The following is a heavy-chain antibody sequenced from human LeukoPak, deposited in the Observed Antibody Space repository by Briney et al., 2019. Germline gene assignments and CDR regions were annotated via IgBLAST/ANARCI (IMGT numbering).Heavy chain of an antibody. Sequence: PSETLSLTCTVSGGSISSGGYYWSWIRQHPGKGLEWIGYIYYSGSTNYNPSLKSRVTISVDTSKNQFSLKLSSVTAADTAVYYCARGRAVTRRLPYWYFDLWGRGTLVTVSS. D-gene: IGHD2-21*02. J-gene: IGHJ2*01. CDR1: GGSISSGGYY. V-gene: IGHV4-31*03. CDR3: ARGRAVTRRLPYWYFDL. CDR2: IYYSGST.